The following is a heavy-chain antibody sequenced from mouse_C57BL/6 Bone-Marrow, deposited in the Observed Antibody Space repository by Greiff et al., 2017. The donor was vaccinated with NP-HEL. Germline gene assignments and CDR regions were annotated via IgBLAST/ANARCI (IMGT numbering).Heavy chain of an antibody. V-gene: IGHV5-4*03. CDR3: ARRAWCFDY. D-gene: IGHD1-1*02. CDR2: ISDGGSYT. CDR1: GFTFSSYA. Sequence: DVKLVESGGGLVKPGGSLKLSCAASGFTFSSYAMSWVRQTPDTRLEWVATISDGGSYTYYPDNVKGRFTISRDNAKNNLYLQMSQLKAEDTAMYYCARRAWCFDYWGQGTTLTVSS. J-gene: IGHJ2*01.